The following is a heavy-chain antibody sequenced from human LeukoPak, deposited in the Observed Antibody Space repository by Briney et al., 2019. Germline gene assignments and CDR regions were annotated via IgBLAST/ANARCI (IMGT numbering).Heavy chain of an antibody. J-gene: IGHJ1*01. Sequence: PGGSLSLSCAASGFTFSDYYMSWIRQAPGKGLEWVSYISSSGSIIDYADSVRGRFTISRDNAKNSLYLQMNSLRAEDTAVYYCTSPPLGYCSTTSCLQYFEQWGQGTLVTVSS. CDR3: TSPPLGYCSTTSCLQYFEQ. V-gene: IGHV3-11*04. CDR2: ISSSGSII. D-gene: IGHD2-2*01. CDR1: GFTFSDYY.